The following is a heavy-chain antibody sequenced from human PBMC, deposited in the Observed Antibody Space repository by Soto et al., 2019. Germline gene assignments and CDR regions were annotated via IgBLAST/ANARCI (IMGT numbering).Heavy chain of an antibody. D-gene: IGHD4-17*01. Sequence: QVQLVESGGGVVQPGRSLRLSCAASGFTFSSYAMHWVRQAPGKGLEWVAVISYDGSNKDYADSVKGRFTISRDNSKNTLYLQMNSLRAEDTAVYYCARDHPIGATDYWGQGTLVTVSS. CDR1: GFTFSSYA. CDR2: ISYDGSNK. V-gene: IGHV3-30-3*01. J-gene: IGHJ4*02. CDR3: ARDHPIGATDY.